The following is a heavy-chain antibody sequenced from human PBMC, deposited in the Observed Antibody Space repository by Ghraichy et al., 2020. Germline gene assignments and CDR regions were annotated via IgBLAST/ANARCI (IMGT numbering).Heavy chain of an antibody. CDR3: ARHISWLPGGY. Sequence: SETLSLTCTVSGGSISSSSYYWGWIRQPPGKGLEWIGNIYYSGSTYYNPSLKSRVTISVDTSKNQFSLKLSSVTAADTAVYYCARHISWLPGGYWGQGTLVTVSS. D-gene: IGHD3-3*02. CDR2: IYYSGST. V-gene: IGHV4-39*01. J-gene: IGHJ4*02. CDR1: GGSISSSSYY.